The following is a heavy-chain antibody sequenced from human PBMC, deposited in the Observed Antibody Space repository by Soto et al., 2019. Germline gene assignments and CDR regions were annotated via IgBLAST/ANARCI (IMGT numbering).Heavy chain of an antibody. CDR1: GFSLSNAGLG. D-gene: IGHD6-13*01. J-gene: IGHJ5*02. Sequence: QVTVKESCPVLVKPTETLTLTCTVSGFSLSNAGLGVSWIRQPPGKALEWLAHIFSNDEKSYSTSLKSRLTTSKDTSKSQVVLTMTNMDPVDTATYYCASTYSSSWYWFDPWGQGTLVTVSS. CDR2: IFSNDEK. CDR3: ASTYSSSWYWFDP. V-gene: IGHV2-26*04.